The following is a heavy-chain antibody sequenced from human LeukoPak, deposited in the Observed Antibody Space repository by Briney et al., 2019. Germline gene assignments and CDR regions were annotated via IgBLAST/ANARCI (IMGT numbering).Heavy chain of an antibody. D-gene: IGHD6-13*01. CDR3: ARDPGYVSSSSWYYYYYYYMDV. J-gene: IGHJ6*03. V-gene: IGHV1-18*01. Sequence: GASVKVSCKASGYTFISYGISWVRQAPGQGLEWMGWISTYNGNTNYAQKLQGRVTMTTDTSTSTAYMELRSLRSDDTAMYYCARDPGYVSSSSWYYYYYYYMDVWGKGTTVTVSS. CDR2: ISTYNGNT. CDR1: GYTFISYG.